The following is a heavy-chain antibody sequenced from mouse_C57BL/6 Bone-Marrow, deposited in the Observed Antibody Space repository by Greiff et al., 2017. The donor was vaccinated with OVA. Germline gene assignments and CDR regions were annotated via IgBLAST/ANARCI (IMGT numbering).Heavy chain of an antibody. V-gene: IGHV1-72*01. CDR3: ARGGYYGSSYYFDY. CDR1: GYTFTSYW. J-gene: IGHJ2*01. Sequence: QVQLQQPGAELVKPGASVKLSCKASGYTFTSYWMHWVKQRPGRGLEWMGRIDPNSGGTKYNEKFKSKATLTVDKPSSTAYMQLSSLTSEDSAVYYCARGGYYGSSYYFDYWGQGTTLTVSS. CDR2: IDPNSGGT. D-gene: IGHD1-1*01.